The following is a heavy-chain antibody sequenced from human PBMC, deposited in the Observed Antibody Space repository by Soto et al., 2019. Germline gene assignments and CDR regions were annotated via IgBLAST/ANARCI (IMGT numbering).Heavy chain of an antibody. V-gene: IGHV3-33*01. D-gene: IGHD6-13*01. CDR3: ARANRRDGHKLGQ. CDR2: IWHDGNNK. Sequence: QVQLVESGGGVVQPGRSLRLSCVASEFTFSLYGMHWVRLAPGKGLEWVAVIWHDGNNKYYGDSVKGRFTISRDNSKNTLYLQMNSLRVDDTAFYYCARANRRDGHKLGQWGQGTLVTVSS. CDR1: EFTFSLYG. J-gene: IGHJ4*02.